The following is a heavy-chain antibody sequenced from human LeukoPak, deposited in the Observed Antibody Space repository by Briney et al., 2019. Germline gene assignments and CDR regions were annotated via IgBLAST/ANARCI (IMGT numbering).Heavy chain of an antibody. V-gene: IGHV3-53*01. CDR2: IYSGGST. CDR3: ARNRPFDY. CDR1: GFTVSSNY. Sequence: GGSLRLSCAASGFTVSSNYMSWVRQAPGKGLEWVSVIYSGGSTYYADSVKGRFTISRYNSKNTLYLKMNSRRAEYTAVYYCARNRPFDYWGQGTMVTVSS. J-gene: IGHJ4*02.